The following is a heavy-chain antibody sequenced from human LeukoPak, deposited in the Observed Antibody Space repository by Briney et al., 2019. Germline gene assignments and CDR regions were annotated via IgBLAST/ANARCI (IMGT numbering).Heavy chain of an antibody. Sequence: ASVKVSCTASGYTFTSYGISWVRQAPGQGLEWMGWISAYNGNTNYAQKLQGRVTMTTDTSTSTAYMELRGLRSDDTAVYYCASPTWEHPDAFDIWGQGTMVTVSS. D-gene: IGHD1-26*01. CDR3: ASPTWEHPDAFDI. V-gene: IGHV1-18*01. CDR1: GYTFTSYG. J-gene: IGHJ3*02. CDR2: ISAYNGNT.